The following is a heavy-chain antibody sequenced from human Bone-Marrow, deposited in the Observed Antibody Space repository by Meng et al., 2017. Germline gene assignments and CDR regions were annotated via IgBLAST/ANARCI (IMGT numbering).Heavy chain of an antibody. CDR3: VRDENISLGKLFGDY. D-gene: IGHD2-21*01. V-gene: IGHV1-2*06. CDR2: INPNSGDT. Sequence: LVQLWAEVKGPGASLRVSCKPSGYSFTAYYIHWVRQAPGQGLEWLGHINPNSGDTLYAQKFQGRVSMTGDTSISTAYVELSSLRSDDTAVYYCVRDENISLGKLFGDYWGQGTLVTVSS. CDR1: GYSFTAYY. J-gene: IGHJ4*02.